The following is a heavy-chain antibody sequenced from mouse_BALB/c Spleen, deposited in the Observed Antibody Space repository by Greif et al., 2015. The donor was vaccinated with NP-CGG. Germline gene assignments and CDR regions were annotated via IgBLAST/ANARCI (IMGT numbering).Heavy chain of an antibody. Sequence: VQLQQSGPGLVKPSQSLSLTCTITGYSITSDYAWNWIRQFPGNKLEWMGYISYSGSTSYNPSLKSRISITRDTSKNQFFLQLNSVTTEDTATYYCARSWLLYAMDYWGQGTSVTVSS. D-gene: IGHD2-3*01. CDR3: ARSWLLYAMDY. CDR2: ISYSGST. CDR1: GYSITSDYA. V-gene: IGHV3-2*02. J-gene: IGHJ4*01.